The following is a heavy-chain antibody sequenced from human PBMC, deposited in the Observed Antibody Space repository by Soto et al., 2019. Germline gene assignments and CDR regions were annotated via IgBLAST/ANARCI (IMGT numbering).Heavy chain of an antibody. J-gene: IGHJ6*02. V-gene: IGHV1-69*01. CDR2: IIPIFGTA. CDR3: AKVRYSSPMGYYYGMDV. CDR1: RVAFSKFI. Sequence: QAQLEQSGGEVKKPGSSVKVSCKASRVAFSKFIVTWVRQAPGLGLEWVGGIIPIFGTANYAQKFQGRVTITADESTSTSYMEVNNLRSKDTAVYYCAKVRYSSPMGYYYGMDVWGHGTTVTVSS. D-gene: IGHD6-19*01.